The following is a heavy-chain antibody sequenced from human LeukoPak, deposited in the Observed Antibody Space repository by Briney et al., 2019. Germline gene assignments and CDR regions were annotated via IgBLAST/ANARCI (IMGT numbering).Heavy chain of an antibody. V-gene: IGHV3-23*01. CDR2: IDYSGGST. CDR1: GFTLSSYE. Sequence: PGGSLRLSCTASGFTLSSYEMSWIRQAPGKGLEWVSSIDYSGGSTHYADSVMGRFTISRDNSKNTLYLQMNSLRAEDTAVYYCARDWGIVGATTPMIHDAFDIWGQGTMVTVSS. J-gene: IGHJ3*02. CDR3: ARDWGIVGATTPMIHDAFDI. D-gene: IGHD1-26*01.